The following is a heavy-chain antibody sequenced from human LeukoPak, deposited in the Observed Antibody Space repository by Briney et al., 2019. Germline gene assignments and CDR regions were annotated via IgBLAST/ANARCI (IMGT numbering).Heavy chain of an antibody. D-gene: IGHD6-19*01. CDR1: GGSFSGYY. Sequence: KPSETLSLTCAVYGGSFSGYYWSWIRQPPGKGLEWIGEINHSGSTNYNPSLKSRVTISVDTSKNQFSLKLSSVTAADTAVYYCARHSSSGCDYWGQGTLVTVSS. J-gene: IGHJ4*02. CDR3: ARHSSSGCDY. V-gene: IGHV4-34*01. CDR2: INHSGST.